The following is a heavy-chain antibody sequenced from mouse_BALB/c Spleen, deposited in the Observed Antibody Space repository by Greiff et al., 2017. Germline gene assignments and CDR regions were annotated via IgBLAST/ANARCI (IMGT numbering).Heavy chain of an antibody. J-gene: IGHJ4*01. CDR2: IFPGTGTT. CDR3: ARSRGRQLGLPY. V-gene: IGHV1S132*01. D-gene: IGHD3-2*01. Sequence: QVQLQQSGAELVKPGASVKLSCTASGYTFTSYWIQWVKQRPGQGLGWIGEIFPGTGTTYYNEKFKGKATLTIDTSSSTAYMQLSSLTSEDSAVYFCARSRGRQLGLPYWGQGTSVTVSS. CDR1: GYTFTSYW.